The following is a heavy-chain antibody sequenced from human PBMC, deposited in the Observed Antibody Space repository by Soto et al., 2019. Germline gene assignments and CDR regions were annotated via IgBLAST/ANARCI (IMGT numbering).Heavy chain of an antibody. Sequence: FLRLSCEASGFTFSRYAMHWVRQAPGGGLDWVAVISRDGTTTYYGDSVKGRFTVSRDNSKNTVFLSMTSLGPDDPAVFYCARSRNGASPNSINSWGKGT. D-gene: IGHD2-21*01. CDR2: ISRDGTTT. CDR3: ARSRNGASPNSINS. J-gene: IGHJ6*03. V-gene: IGHV3-30-3*01. CDR1: GFTFSRYA.